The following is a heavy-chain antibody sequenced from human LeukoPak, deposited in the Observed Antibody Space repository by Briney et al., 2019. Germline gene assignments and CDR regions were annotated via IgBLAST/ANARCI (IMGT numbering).Heavy chain of an antibody. D-gene: IGHD3-10*01. J-gene: IGHJ4*02. Sequence: PGGSLRLSCAASGFTFNSYYMNWVRQAPGKGLVWVSRINRDGSDTIYADSVKGRFTISRDNAKNTLFLQMNSLRAEDTAVYYCARGRYYGSGSYPVDYWGQGTLVTVSS. V-gene: IGHV3-74*01. CDR3: ARGRYYGSGSYPVDY. CDR2: INRDGSDT. CDR1: GFTFNSYY.